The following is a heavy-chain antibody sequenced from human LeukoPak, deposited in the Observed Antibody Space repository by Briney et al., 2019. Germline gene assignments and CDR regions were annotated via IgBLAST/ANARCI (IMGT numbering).Heavy chain of an antibody. CDR1: GGSISSSSDY. CDR2: IYYSGST. D-gene: IGHD4-23*01. J-gene: IGHJ4*02. V-gene: IGHV4-39*01. CDR3: ARQPVYGGNSH. Sequence: SETLSLTCTVSGGSISSSSDYWGWIRQPPGKGLEWIGSIYYSGSTYYNPSLKSRVTISVDTSKNQFSLKLSSVTAADTAVYYCARQPVYGGNSHWGQGTLVTVSS.